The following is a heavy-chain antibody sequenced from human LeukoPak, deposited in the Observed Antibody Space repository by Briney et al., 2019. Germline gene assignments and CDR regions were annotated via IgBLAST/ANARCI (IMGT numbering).Heavy chain of an antibody. V-gene: IGHV1-46*01. Sequence: ASVKVSCKASGYTFTSYYMHWVRQAPGQGLEWMGIINPSGGSTSYAQKSQGRVTMTRDTSTSTVYMELGSLRSEDTAVYYCARERGSSGYYRYWGQGTLVTVSS. CDR2: INPSGGST. CDR1: GYTFTSYY. D-gene: IGHD3-22*01. CDR3: ARERGSSGYYRY. J-gene: IGHJ4*02.